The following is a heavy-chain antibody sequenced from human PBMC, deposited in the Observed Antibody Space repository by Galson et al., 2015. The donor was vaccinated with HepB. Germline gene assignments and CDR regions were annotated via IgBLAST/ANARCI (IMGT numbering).Heavy chain of an antibody. CDR1: NGSITQSSYF. J-gene: IGHJ3*01. V-gene: IGHV4-39*07. CDR2: IYFSGNA. CDR3: VRGGVAIVALPAVIPNGFDV. Sequence: SETLSLTCTVSNGSITQSSYFWGWIRQTPGKGLEWIGHIYFSGNAYYNPSLSSRLSMPLDTSKNQVSLKLRSVTAVDTGIYYCVRGGVAIVALPAVIPNGFDVWGPGTMVTVSA. D-gene: IGHD2-21*01.